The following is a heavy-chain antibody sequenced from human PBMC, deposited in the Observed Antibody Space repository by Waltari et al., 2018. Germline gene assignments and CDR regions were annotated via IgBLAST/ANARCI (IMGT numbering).Heavy chain of an antibody. D-gene: IGHD2-2*01. CDR3: AKVGLRTLNSLDV. CDR2: INSGGGST. CDR1: GFTFSSYA. J-gene: IGHJ4*02. Sequence: VQLVETGGGLVRPGGSLRLSCAASGFTFSSYAMQWVRKAPGKGLEWISAINSGGGSTYYADSVKGRFTISRDNSKNTLSLQMNSLRAEDTAVYYCAKVGLRTLNSLDVWGRGVLVTVSS. V-gene: IGHV3-NL1*01.